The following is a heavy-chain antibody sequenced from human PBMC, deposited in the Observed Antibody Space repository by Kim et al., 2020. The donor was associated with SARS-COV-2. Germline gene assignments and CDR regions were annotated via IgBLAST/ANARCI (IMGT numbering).Heavy chain of an antibody. J-gene: IGHJ4*02. D-gene: IGHD3-22*01. V-gene: IGHV3-23*01. CDR3: AKDRLAMIVVAGVDY. Sequence: GGSLRLSCAASGFTFSSYAMSWVRQAPGKGLEWVSAISGSGGSTYYADSVKGRFTISRDNSKNTLYLQMNSLRAEDTAVYYCAKDRLAMIVVAGVDYWGQGTLVTVSS. CDR2: ISGSGGST. CDR1: GFTFSSYA.